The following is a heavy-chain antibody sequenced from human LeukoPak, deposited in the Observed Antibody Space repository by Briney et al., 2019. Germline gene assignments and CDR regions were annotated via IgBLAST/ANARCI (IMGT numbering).Heavy chain of an antibody. CDR1: GGSISSGGYY. CDR2: INHSGST. V-gene: IGHV4-30-2*01. CDR3: ARYSSTWCFDY. Sequence: PSQTLSLTCTVSGGSISSGGYYWSWIRQPPGKGVEWIGEINHSGSTNYNPSLKSRVTISVDTSKNQFSLKLSSVTAADTAVYYCARYSSTWCFDYWGQGTLVTVSS. J-gene: IGHJ4*02. D-gene: IGHD6-13*01.